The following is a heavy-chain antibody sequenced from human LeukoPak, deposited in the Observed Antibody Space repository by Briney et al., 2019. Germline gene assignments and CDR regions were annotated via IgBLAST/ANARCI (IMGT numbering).Heavy chain of an antibody. Sequence: PSETLSLTCTVSGGSISSGGYYWSWIRQSPGKGLEWIGSIYYNGNTYYNPSLKSRVTMSMDTSKNQFSLKLNSVTAADTAVYYCARITPKGYSLDYWGLGTLVTVSS. CDR2: IYYNGNT. CDR1: GGSISSGGYY. J-gene: IGHJ4*02. CDR3: ARITPKGYSLDY. D-gene: IGHD2-15*01. V-gene: IGHV4-39*07.